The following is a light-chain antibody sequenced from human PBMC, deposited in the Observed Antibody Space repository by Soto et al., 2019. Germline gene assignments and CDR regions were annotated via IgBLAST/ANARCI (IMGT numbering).Light chain of an antibody. Sequence: DIQLTQSPSFLSASVGDRVTITCRASQGISSYLAWYQQTPGKAPKPLIYAASTLQSGVPSRFSGSGSGTEFTLTISSLQPEDFATYYCQQLNSYLFGGGTKVEIK. CDR3: QQLNSYL. CDR1: QGISSY. CDR2: AAS. J-gene: IGKJ4*01. V-gene: IGKV1-9*01.